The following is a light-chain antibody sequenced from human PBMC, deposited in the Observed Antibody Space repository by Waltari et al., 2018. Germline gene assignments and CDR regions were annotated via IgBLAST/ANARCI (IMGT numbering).Light chain of an antibody. Sequence: QSALTQPASVSGSPGQSITISCPGTSSEVGGYNYVSWYQQHPGQAHKLMIYDVSNRPSGVSNRFSGSKSGNTASLTISGLQAEDEADYYCSSYTSSSTYVFGTGTKVTVL. CDR2: DVS. V-gene: IGLV2-14*03. CDR3: SSYTSSSTYV. CDR1: SSEVGGYNY. J-gene: IGLJ1*01.